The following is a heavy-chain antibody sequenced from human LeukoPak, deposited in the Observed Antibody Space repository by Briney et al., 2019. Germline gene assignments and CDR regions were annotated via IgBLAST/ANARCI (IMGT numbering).Heavy chain of an antibody. CDR1: GFTFSSYS. J-gene: IGHJ4*02. D-gene: IGHD3-3*01. V-gene: IGHV3-21*01. CDR3: ARVGGTIFGVVTHSDY. CDR2: ISSSSSYI. Sequence: GGSLRLSCAASGFTFSSYSMNWVRQAPGKGLEWVSSISSSSSYIYYADSVKGRFTISRDNAKNSLYLQMNSLRAEDTAVYYCARVGGTIFGVVTHSDYWGQGTLVTVSS.